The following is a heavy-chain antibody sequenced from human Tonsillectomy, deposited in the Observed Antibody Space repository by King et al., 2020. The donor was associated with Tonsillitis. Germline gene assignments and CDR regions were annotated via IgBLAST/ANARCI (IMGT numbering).Heavy chain of an antibody. CDR2: INTNTGNP. CDR1: GYIFTSYA. Sequence: VQLVESGSELKKPGASVKVSCKASGYIFTSYAMNWVRQAPGQGLEWMGWINTNTGNPTYAQGFTGRFGFSLDTSVSTAYLQISSLKAEDTAVYYCARGGITAAGPNNWFDPWGQGALVTVSS. J-gene: IGHJ5*02. CDR3: ARGGITAAGPNNWFDP. V-gene: IGHV7-4-1*02. D-gene: IGHD6-13*01.